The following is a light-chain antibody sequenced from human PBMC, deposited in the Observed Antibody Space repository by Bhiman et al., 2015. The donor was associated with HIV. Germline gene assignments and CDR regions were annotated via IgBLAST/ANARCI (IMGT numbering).Light chain of an antibody. CDR1: SSDVGGYNY. Sequence: QSALTQPASVSGSPGQSITISCIGTSSDVGGYNYVSWYQQHPGKAPKLMIYDVSNRPSGVSNRFSGSKSGSTASLTISGLQAEDEAHYYCSSYSSITVYVFGTGTKVSVL. CDR3: SSYSSITVYV. J-gene: IGLJ1*01. V-gene: IGLV2-14*03. CDR2: DVS.